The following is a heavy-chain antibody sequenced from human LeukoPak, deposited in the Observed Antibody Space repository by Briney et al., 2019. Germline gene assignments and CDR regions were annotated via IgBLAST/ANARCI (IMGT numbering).Heavy chain of an antibody. CDR1: RYTFTGYY. Sequence: VSVKVSCKASRYTFTGYYMHWVRPAPGQGLEWVGWINPNSGGTNYAQKSQGRVTMTRDTSISTAYMELSRLRSDDTGVYYCARIPDLSYYYDSSGLGWGQGTLVTVSS. V-gene: IGHV1-2*02. J-gene: IGHJ4*02. D-gene: IGHD3-22*01. CDR3: ARIPDLSYYYDSSGLG. CDR2: INPNSGGT.